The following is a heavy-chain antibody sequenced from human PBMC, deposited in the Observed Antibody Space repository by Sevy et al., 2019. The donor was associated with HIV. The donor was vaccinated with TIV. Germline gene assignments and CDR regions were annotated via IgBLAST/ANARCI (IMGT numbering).Heavy chain of an antibody. D-gene: IGHD5-18*01. J-gene: IGHJ5*02. CDR3: ARPRDYSYGYGP. CDR2: ISSSSSYI. Sequence: GGSLRLSCAASGFTFSSYSMNWVRQAPGKGLEWVSSISSSSSYIYYADSVKGRFTISRDNAKNSLYLQMNSLRAEDTAVYYCARPRDYSYGYGPWGQGTLVTVSS. CDR1: GFTFSSYS. V-gene: IGHV3-21*01.